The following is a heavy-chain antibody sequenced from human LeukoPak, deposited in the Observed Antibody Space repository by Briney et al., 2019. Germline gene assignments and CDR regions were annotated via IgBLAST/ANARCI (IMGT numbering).Heavy chain of an antibody. D-gene: IGHD1-7*01. CDR3: AKDLGNWKYLIDY. CDR1: GFTFSSYW. CDR2: ISGSGGST. V-gene: IGHV3-23*01. Sequence: GGSLRLSCAASGFTFSSYWMNWVRQAPGKGLEWVSAISGSGGSTNYADSVKGRFTISRDNSRNTLYLQMNSLRAEDTAVYHCAKDLGNWKYLIDYWGQGTLVTVSS. J-gene: IGHJ4*02.